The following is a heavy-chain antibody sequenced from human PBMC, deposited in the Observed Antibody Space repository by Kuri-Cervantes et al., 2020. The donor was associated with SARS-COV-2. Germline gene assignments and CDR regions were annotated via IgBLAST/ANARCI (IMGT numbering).Heavy chain of an antibody. J-gene: IGHJ4*02. CDR3: AGPHRSSGRPFDS. D-gene: IGHD6-19*01. Sequence: ESLKISCTVSGDSIRGSPYYWGWIRQPPGKGLEWLATVYDSGGTYTNPSLKSRVSISVDTSKNQFSLKLRSVTAADTAVYYCAGPHRSSGRPFDSWGQGTLVTVSS. CDR2: VYDSGGT. V-gene: IGHV4-39*01. CDR1: GDSIRGSPYY.